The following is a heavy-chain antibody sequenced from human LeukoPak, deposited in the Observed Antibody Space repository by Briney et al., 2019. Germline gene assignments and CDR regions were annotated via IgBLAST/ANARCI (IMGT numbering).Heavy chain of an antibody. CDR3: ARVLGYCSSTSCNYMDV. D-gene: IGHD2-2*01. V-gene: IGHV4-59*01. J-gene: IGHJ6*03. Sequence: SETLSLTCAVYGGSFSGYYWSWIRQPPGKGLEWIGYIYYSGSTNYNPSLKSRVTVSVDTSKNQFSLKLSSVTAADTAVYYCARVLGYCSSTSCNYMDVWGKGTTVTVSS. CDR2: IYYSGST. CDR1: GGSFSGYY.